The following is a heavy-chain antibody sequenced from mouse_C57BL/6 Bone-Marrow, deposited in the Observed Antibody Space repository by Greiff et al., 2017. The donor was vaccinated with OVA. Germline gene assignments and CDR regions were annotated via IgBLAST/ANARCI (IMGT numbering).Heavy chain of an antibody. J-gene: IGHJ2*01. D-gene: IGHD1-1*01. CDR3: ARVPYYGKDYFDY. CDR2: ISDGGSYT. V-gene: IGHV5-4*03. CDR1: GFTFSSYA. Sequence: EVKVVESGGGLVKPGGSLKLSCAASGFTFSSYAMSWVRQTPEKRLEWVATISDGGSYTYYPDNVKGRFTISRDNAKNNLYLQMSHLKSEDTAMYYFARVPYYGKDYFDYWSQGTTLTVSS.